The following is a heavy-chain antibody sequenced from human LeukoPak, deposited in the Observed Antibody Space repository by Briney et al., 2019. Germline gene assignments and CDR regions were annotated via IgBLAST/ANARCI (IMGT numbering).Heavy chain of an antibody. Sequence: ASVKVSCKASGYTFTGYYMHWVRQAPGQGLEWMGWINPNSGGTNYAQKFQGRVTMTRDTSISTAYMELSRLRSDDTAVYYCAVLVYQLLYWGLRDYHGMDVWGQGTTVTVSS. CDR1: GYTFTGYY. CDR3: AVLVYQLLYWGLRDYHGMDV. CDR2: INPNSGGT. D-gene: IGHD2-2*02. V-gene: IGHV1-2*02. J-gene: IGHJ6*02.